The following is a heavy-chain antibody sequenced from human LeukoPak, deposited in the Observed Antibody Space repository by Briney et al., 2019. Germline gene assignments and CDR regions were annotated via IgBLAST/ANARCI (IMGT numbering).Heavy chain of an antibody. CDR1: GFSLSTSGVG. CDR2: IYWDDDK. V-gene: IGHV2-5*02. D-gene: IGHD3-22*01. Sequence: SGPTLVHPTQTLTLTCTFSGFSLSTSGVGVGWIRQPPGKALEWLALIYWDDDKRYSPSLKSRLTITKDTSKNQVVLTMTNMDPVDTATYYCARSYDSSGYHYCYYYYMDVWGKGTTVTVSS. CDR3: ARSYDSSGYHYCYYYYMDV. J-gene: IGHJ6*03.